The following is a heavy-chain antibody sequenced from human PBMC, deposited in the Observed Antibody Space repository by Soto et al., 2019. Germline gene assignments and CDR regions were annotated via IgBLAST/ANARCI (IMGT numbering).Heavy chain of an antibody. CDR1: GGSLSSAGYF. V-gene: IGHV4-31*03. CDR3: ARDLVIRGIGASDN. J-gene: IGHJ4*02. CDR2: IHNSGNT. D-gene: IGHD3-10*01. Sequence: PSETLSLTCTVSGGSLSSAGYFWNWIRLLPGKGLQWIGSIHNSGNTDYNPSLKSRLSLSIDTSNNLVFLNLSSMTAADTAVYYCARDLVIRGIGASDNWGQGTLVTVSS.